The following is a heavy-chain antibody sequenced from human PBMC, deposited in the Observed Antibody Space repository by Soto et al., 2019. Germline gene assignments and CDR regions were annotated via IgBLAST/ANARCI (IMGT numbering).Heavy chain of an antibody. V-gene: IGHV2-5*01. CDR1: GFSRNSPAVG. CDR3: AHGSGWLSDY. CDR2: IYWNDDN. Sequence: QITLKESGPTLVKPTETLTLTCTFSGFSRNSPAVGVNWIRQPPGKALEWLALIYWNDDNHYSPSLRSRLTIAKDTSKNQVVLTMTNMDPVDTATYYCAHGSGWLSDYWGQVNLVIVSS. J-gene: IGHJ4*02. D-gene: IGHD6-19*01.